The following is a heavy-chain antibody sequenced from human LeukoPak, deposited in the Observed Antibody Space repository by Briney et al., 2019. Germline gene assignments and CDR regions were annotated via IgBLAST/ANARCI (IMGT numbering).Heavy chain of an antibody. D-gene: IGHD3-22*01. Sequence: GASVKVSCKASGYTFTSYGISWVRQAPGQGLEWMGWISAYNGNTNYAQKPQGRVTMTTDTSTSTAYMELRSLRSDDTAVYYCARDGKYYYDSSGYYIDAFDIWGQGTMVTVSS. CDR1: GYTFTSYG. J-gene: IGHJ3*02. V-gene: IGHV1-18*01. CDR2: ISAYNGNT. CDR3: ARDGKYYYDSSGYYIDAFDI.